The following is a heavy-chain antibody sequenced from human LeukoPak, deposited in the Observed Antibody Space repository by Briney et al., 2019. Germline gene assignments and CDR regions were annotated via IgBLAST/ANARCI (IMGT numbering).Heavy chain of an antibody. CDR1: GFTFSSYA. J-gene: IGHJ4*02. CDR3: AKNVGLVVDRPLY. CDR2: ISGNGGIT. Sequence: GGSLKLSCAASGFTFSSYAMSWVRQAPGKGLEWVSAISGNGGITYYADSVKGRLTISRDNSNNTLYLQVNSLRAEDTAIYYCAKNVGLVVDRPLYWGQGTLVTVSS. V-gene: IGHV3-23*01. D-gene: IGHD3-22*01.